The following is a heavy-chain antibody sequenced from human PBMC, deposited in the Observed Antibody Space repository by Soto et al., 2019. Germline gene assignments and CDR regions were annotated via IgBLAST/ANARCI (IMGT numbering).Heavy chain of an antibody. Sequence: EVQLLESGGGLVQPGGSLRLSCGASGFTFSSYAMSWVRQAPGKGPEWVSAISGSGGSTYYADSVKGRFTISRDNSKNTLYLQLISLRAEDTAVYYCARDRVVAATQPFDHWGQGTLVTVPS. D-gene: IGHD2-15*01. J-gene: IGHJ4*02. V-gene: IGHV3-23*01. CDR3: ARDRVVAATQPFDH. CDR1: GFTFSSYA. CDR2: ISGSGGST.